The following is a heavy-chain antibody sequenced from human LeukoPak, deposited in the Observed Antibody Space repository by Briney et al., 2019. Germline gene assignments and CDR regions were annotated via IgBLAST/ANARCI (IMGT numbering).Heavy chain of an antibody. Sequence: ASVKVSCKTSGYTFSVYFIHWVRQAPGQGLEWMGWINPNSGGTNYAQKFQGRVTMTRDTSISTAYMELSRLRSDDTAVYYCARDPVTIGYWGQGTLVTVSS. J-gene: IGHJ4*02. D-gene: IGHD4-11*01. CDR3: ARDPVTIGY. CDR1: GYTFSVYF. CDR2: INPNSGGT. V-gene: IGHV1-2*02.